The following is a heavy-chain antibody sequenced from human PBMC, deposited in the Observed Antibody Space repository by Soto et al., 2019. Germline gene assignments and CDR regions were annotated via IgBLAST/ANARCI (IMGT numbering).Heavy chain of an antibody. CDR2: IYYSGST. D-gene: IGHD4-17*01. CDR1: GGSISSGDYY. V-gene: IGHV4-30-4*01. CDR3: ASSHYGDYDSY. Sequence: SETLSLTCTVSGGSISSGDYYLSWIRQPPGKGLEWIGYIYYSGSTYYNPSLKSRVTISVDTSKNQFSLKLSSVTAADTAVYYCASSHYGDYDSYWGQGTLVTVSS. J-gene: IGHJ4*02.